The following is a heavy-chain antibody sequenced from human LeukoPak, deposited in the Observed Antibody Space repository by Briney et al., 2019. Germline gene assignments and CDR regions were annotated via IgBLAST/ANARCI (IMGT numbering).Heavy chain of an antibody. Sequence: ASVKVSCKASGYSLTSFDINWVRQGSGQGLEWMGWMNPKRGNTGYAPTFQGRVTITRDTSIDTAFMELSSLRPDDAAVYYCARGGSSSSYYNNYGMDVWGQGTTITVSS. CDR3: ARGGSSSSYYNNYGMDV. V-gene: IGHV1-8*01. D-gene: IGHD6-13*01. CDR2: MNPKRGNT. CDR1: GYSLTSFD. J-gene: IGHJ6*02.